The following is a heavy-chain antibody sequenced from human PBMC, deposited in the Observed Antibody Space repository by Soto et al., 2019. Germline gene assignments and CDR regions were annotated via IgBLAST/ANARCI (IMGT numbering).Heavy chain of an antibody. CDR1: GYTFTSYG. CDR2: FSAYNGNT. D-gene: IGHD5-18*01. V-gene: IGHV1-18*01. J-gene: IGHJ6*02. CDR3: ARDVDTAMVTYYHYGMDL. Sequence: QVQLVQSGAEVKKPGASVKVSCKASGYTFTSYGISWVRQAPGQGLEWMGWFSAYNGNTNYAPKLQGRVTMTTDTSTSAGYMELRSLRSDDTAVYYCARDVDTAMVTYYHYGMDLWGQGTTVTVSS.